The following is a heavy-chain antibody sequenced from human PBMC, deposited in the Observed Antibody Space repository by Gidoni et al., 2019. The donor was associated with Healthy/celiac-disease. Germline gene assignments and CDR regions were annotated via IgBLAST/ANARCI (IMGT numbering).Heavy chain of an antibody. CDR3: AKDVAMVRGVISFDY. Sequence: EVQLLESGGGLVQPGGSLRLSCSASGFTFSSYAMSWVRQAPGKGLEWVSAISGSGGSTYYADSVKGRFTISRDNAKNTLYLQMNSLRAEDTAVYYCAKDVAMVRGVISFDYWGQGTLVTVSS. J-gene: IGHJ4*02. CDR2: ISGSGGST. CDR1: GFTFSSYA. V-gene: IGHV3-23*01. D-gene: IGHD3-10*01.